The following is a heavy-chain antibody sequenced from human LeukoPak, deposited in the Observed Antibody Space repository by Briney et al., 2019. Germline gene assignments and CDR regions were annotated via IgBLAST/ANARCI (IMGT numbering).Heavy chain of an antibody. Sequence: GGSLKLSCAASGFTFSGSAKHWVRQASGKGLEWVGRIRSKANSYATAYAASVKGRFTISRDDSKNTAYLQMNSLKTEDTAVYYCTRHYGDPYFDYWGQGTLVTVSS. CDR3: TRHYGDPYFDY. CDR2: IRSKANSYAT. CDR1: GFTFSGSA. J-gene: IGHJ4*02. D-gene: IGHD4-17*01. V-gene: IGHV3-73*01.